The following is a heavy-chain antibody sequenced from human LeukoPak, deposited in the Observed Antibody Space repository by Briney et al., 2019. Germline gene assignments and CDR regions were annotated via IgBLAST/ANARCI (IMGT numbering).Heavy chain of an antibody. CDR3: ARQSGYSYGKFDY. V-gene: IGHV4-39*01. CDR1: GGSISSSSYY. D-gene: IGHD5-18*01. J-gene: IGHJ4*02. Sequence: PSETLSLTCTVSGGSISSSSYYWGWIRQPPGKGLEWIGSIYYSGSTYYNPSLKSRVTISVDTSKNQFSLKLSSVTAADTAVYYCARQSGYSYGKFDYSGEGTLVTVSS. CDR2: IYYSGST.